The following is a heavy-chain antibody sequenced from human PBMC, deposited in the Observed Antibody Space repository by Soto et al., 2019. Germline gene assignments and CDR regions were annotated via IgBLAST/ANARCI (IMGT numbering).Heavy chain of an antibody. J-gene: IGHJ4*02. D-gene: IGHD5-18*01. V-gene: IGHV3-30-3*01. CDR1: GFTFSSYA. CDR3: ARVGVDTAMVTYFDY. Sequence: QVQLVESGGGVVQPGRSLRLSCAASGFTFSSYAMHWVRQAPGKGLEWVAVISYDGSNKYYADSVKGRFTISRDNSKNVLYLQMNSLRAEDTAVYYCARVGVDTAMVTYFDYWGQGTLVIVSS. CDR2: ISYDGSNK.